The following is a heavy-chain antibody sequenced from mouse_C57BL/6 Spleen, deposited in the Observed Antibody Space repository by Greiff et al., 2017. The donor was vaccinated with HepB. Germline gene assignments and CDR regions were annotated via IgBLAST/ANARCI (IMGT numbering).Heavy chain of an antibody. CDR1: GISITTGNYR. D-gene: IGHD2-3*01. Sequence: EVQVVESGPGLVKPSQTVFLTCTVTGISITTGNYRWSWIRQFPGNKLEWIGYIYYSGTSTYNPSLTSRTTITRDTPKNQFFLEMNSLTAEDTATYYCARERLLQGYYFDYWGQGTTLTVSS. J-gene: IGHJ2*01. CDR2: IYYSGTS. V-gene: IGHV3-5*01. CDR3: ARERLLQGYYFDY.